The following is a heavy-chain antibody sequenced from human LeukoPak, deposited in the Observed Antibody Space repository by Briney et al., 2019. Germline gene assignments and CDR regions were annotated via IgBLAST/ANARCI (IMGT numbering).Heavy chain of an antibody. CDR1: GFTFSSYG. D-gene: IGHD3-10*01. J-gene: IGHJ4*02. CDR3: ATRDGRAITMVRGVNSPFDY. Sequence: GGSLRLSCAASGFTFSSYGMHWVRQAPGKGLEWVAFIRYDGSNKYYADSVKGRFTISRDNSKNTLYLQMNSLRAEDTAVYYCATRDGRAITMVRGVNSPFDYWGQGTLVTVSS. V-gene: IGHV3-30*02. CDR2: IRYDGSNK.